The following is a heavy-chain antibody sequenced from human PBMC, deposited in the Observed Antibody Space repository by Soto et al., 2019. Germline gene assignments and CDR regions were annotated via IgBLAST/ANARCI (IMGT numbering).Heavy chain of an antibody. Sequence: GSLRLSCAASGFTFSSYAMSWVRQAPGKGLEWVSAIIGSGGSTYYADSVKGRFTISRDNSKNTLYLQMNSLRAEDTAVYYCANVLVLYYFDYWGQGTLVTVSS. J-gene: IGHJ4*02. V-gene: IGHV3-23*01. CDR2: IIGSGGST. CDR3: ANVLVLYYFDY. CDR1: GFTFSSYA. D-gene: IGHD6-13*01.